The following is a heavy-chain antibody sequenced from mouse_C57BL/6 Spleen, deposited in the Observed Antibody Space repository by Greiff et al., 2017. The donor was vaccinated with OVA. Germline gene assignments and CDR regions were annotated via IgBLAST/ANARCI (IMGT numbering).Heavy chain of an antibody. CDR2: IDPNSGGT. J-gene: IGHJ4*01. CDR1: GYTFTSYW. D-gene: IGHD2-4*01. V-gene: IGHV1-72*01. CDR3: ARKGYYYDSFYYAMDY. Sequence: QVHVKQPGAELVKPGASVKLSCKASGYTFTSYWMHWVQQRPGRGLEWIGRIDPNSGGTKYNEKFKSKATLTVDKPSSTAYMQLSILTSEDSAVYYCARKGYYYDSFYYAMDYWGQGTSVTVSS.